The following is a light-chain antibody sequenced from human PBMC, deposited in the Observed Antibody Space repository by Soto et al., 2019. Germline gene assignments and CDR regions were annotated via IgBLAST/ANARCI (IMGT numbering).Light chain of an antibody. CDR1: SSDVGSYNL. V-gene: IGLV2-23*01. CDR3: CSYAGSLWV. CDR2: EGS. Sequence: QSALTQPASVSGSPGQSITISCTGTSSDVGSYNLVSWYQQHPGKAPKLMIYEGSKRTSGVSNRFSGSKSGNTASLTISGLQAEDEADYYGCSYAGSLWVFCGGTKVTVL. J-gene: IGLJ3*02.